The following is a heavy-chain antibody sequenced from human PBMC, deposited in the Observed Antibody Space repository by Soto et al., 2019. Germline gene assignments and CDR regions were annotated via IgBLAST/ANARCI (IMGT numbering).Heavy chain of an antibody. CDR2: IYYSGST. Sequence: QVQLQESGPGLVKPSQTLSLTCTVSGGSMSSGGYYWGWIRQHPGKGLEWIGYIYYSGSTYYNPSFKSRVTISVDTSKNQFSLKLSSVTAADTAVYYCARVALQPFSVSPAWFDPWGQGTLVTVSS. CDR3: ARVALQPFSVSPAWFDP. CDR1: GGSMSSGGYY. V-gene: IGHV4-31*03. D-gene: IGHD3-16*01. J-gene: IGHJ5*02.